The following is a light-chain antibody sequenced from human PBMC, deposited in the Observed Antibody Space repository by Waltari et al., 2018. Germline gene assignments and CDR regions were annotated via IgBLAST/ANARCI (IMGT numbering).Light chain of an antibody. CDR3: QKYVNLPAT. J-gene: IGKJ1*01. V-gene: IGKV3-20*01. CDR1: QSVAKY. CDR2: HAS. Sequence: EIVLTQSPGSLSLSPGERATLSCKASQSVAKYLAWYQQKPDQAPRLLIYHASIRATGIPDRFSGSGYGTDFSLTISRLEPEDFAVYFCQKYVNLPATFGQGTTVEV.